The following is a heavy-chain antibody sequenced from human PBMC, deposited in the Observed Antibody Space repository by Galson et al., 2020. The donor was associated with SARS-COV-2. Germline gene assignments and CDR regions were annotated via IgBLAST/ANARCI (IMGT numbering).Heavy chain of an antibody. J-gene: IGHJ4*02. D-gene: IGHD2-21*02. CDR3: ARDPGGDHNIYFDV. CDR2: IFVTGDT. CDR1: GDSISNHY. Sequence: SQTLSLTCAVSGDSISNHYWNWIRQPPGKGLEWIGRIFVTGDTNYNPSLRGRVILSVDRSKNQFSLNLRSVTAADTAIYYCARDPGGDHNIYFDVWGQGTLVTVSS. V-gene: IGHV4-4*07.